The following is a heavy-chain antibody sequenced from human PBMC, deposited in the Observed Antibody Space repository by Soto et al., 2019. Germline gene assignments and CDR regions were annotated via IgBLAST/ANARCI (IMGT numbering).Heavy chain of an antibody. V-gene: IGHV4-39*01. CDR1: GGSISSSSYY. CDR2: IYYSGST. J-gene: IGHJ4*02. CDR3: ARHQGRLSSLTTTNFDY. Sequence: SETLSLTSTVSGGSISSSSYYWGWIRQPPGKGVEWIGSIYYSGSTYYNPSLKSRVTISVDTSKNQFSLKLSSVTAADTAVYYCARHQGRLSSLTTTNFDYWGQGTLVTVSS. D-gene: IGHD4-17*01.